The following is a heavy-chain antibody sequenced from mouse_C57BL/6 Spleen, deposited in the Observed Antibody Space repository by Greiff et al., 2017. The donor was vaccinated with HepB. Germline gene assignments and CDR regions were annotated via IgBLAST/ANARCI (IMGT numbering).Heavy chain of an antibody. CDR2: IYPGSGST. J-gene: IGHJ3*01. CDR1: GYTFTSYW. V-gene: IGHV1-55*01. Sequence: QVQLQQPGAELVKPGASVKMSCKASGYTFTSYWITWVKQRPGQGLEWIGDIYPGSGSTNYNEKLKSKATLTVDTSSSTAYMQLSSLTSEDSAVYYCARDTTVVATDAYWGQGTLVTVSA. D-gene: IGHD1-1*01. CDR3: ARDTTVVATDAY.